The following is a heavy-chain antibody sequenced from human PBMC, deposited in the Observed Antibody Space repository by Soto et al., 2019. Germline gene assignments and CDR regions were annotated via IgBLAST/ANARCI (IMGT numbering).Heavy chain of an antibody. CDR2: TYPRDSDP. CDR1: GYSFTSYW. CDR3: ARLVRDGYNHYYYHYRMDV. Sequence: PGESLKFSGKGSGYSFTSYWIGWVRQMPGKGLERRGITYPRDSDPRYSASFNGKVTTSAVKTIRTAYRQWSSLKASDTAMYYCARLVRDGYNHYYYHYRMDVWGQGSKVTFS. V-gene: IGHV5-51*01. J-gene: IGHJ6*02. D-gene: IGHD5-12*01.